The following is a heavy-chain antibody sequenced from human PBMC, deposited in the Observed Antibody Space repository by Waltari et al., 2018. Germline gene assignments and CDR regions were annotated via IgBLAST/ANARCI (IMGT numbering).Heavy chain of an antibody. CDR1: GFTVSSNY. CDR2: IYSGGST. D-gene: IGHD3-3*01. V-gene: IGHV3-53*01. CDR3: ASEAIFGEWDDAFDI. J-gene: IGHJ3*02. Sequence: EVQLVESGGGLIQPGGSLRLSCAASGFTVSSNYMSWVRQAPGKGLEWVSVIYSGGSTYYADSVKGRFTISRDNSKNTLYLQMNSLRAEDTAVYYCASEAIFGEWDDAFDIWGQGTMVIVSS.